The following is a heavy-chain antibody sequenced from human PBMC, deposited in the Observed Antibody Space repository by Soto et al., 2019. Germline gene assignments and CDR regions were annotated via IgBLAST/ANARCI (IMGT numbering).Heavy chain of an antibody. J-gene: IGHJ6*02. D-gene: IGHD4-17*01. CDR1: GFTFSSYA. CDR2: ISYDGSNK. CDR3: ARCRDYGDSHAVGGMDV. V-gene: IGHV3-30-3*01. Sequence: QVQLVESGGGVVQPGRSLRLSCAASGFTFSSYAMHWVRQAPGKGLEWVAVISYDGSNKYYADSVKGRFTISRDNSKKPLYLQMNSLRAEDTAVYYCARCRDYGDSHAVGGMDVWGQGTTVTVSS.